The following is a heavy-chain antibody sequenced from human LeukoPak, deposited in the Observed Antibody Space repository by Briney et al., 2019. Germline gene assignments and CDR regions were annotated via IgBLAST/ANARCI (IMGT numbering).Heavy chain of an antibody. CDR3: AREGWIQLWYRGGYYYYMDV. V-gene: IGHV4-4*07. J-gene: IGHJ6*03. D-gene: IGHD5-18*01. CDR2: IYTSGST. CDR1: GVSISSYY. Sequence: PSETLSLTCTVSGVSISSYYWSWIRQPAGKGLEWIGRIYTSGSTNYNPSLKSRVTMSVDTSKNQFSLKLSSVTAADTAVYYCAREGWIQLWYRGGYYYYMDVWGKGTTVTISS.